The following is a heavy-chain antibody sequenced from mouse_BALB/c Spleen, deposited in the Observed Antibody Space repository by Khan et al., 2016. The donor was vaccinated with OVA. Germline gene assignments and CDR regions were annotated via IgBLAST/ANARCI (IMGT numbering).Heavy chain of an antibody. CDR2: INTNVGST. J-gene: IGHJ2*01. CDR3: AIVGIIYYGNYAYYFDY. CDR1: GFTFSSYG. D-gene: IGHD2-1*01. Sequence: EVQLVESGGGLVQPGGSLKLSCAASGFTFSSYGMSWVRQTPDKRLELVATINTNVGSTYYPDSVKGRFTISRDNAKHTLYLQMSSLKSEDTAMXYCAIVGIIYYGNYAYYFDYWGQGTTLTVSS. V-gene: IGHV5-6-3*01.